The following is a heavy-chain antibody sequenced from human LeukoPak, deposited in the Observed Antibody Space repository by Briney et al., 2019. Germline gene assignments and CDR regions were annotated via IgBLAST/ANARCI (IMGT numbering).Heavy chain of an antibody. CDR2: IYSGDTT. J-gene: IGHJ4*02. CDR3: ASILRSSSGYYFDY. V-gene: IGHV3-66*01. D-gene: IGHD3-10*01. CDR1: GFSFRTSG. Sequence: GGSLRLSCAASGFSFRTSGMSWVRQAPGKGLEWVSVIYSGDTTFYADSVGGKFTISRDNSKNTLYLQMNSLRAEDTAVYYCASILRSSSGYYFDYWGQGTLVTVSS.